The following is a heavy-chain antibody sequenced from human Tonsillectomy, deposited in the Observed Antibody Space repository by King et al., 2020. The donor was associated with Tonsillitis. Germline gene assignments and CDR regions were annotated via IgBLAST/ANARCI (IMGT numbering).Heavy chain of an antibody. Sequence: VQLQQWGAGLLKPSETLSLTCAVYGGSLRGHFWSWIRQPPGKGLEWIGEINQSGGPNYSPSVKSRVNISVNTSRNQFSLKLSSVTAADTAVYYCARVRSRSKVTQENYYYYMDVWGKGTTVTVSS. V-gene: IGHV4-34*01. CDR1: GGSLRGHF. CDR3: ARVRSRSKVTQENYYYYMDV. J-gene: IGHJ6*03. CDR2: INQSGGP. D-gene: IGHD4-11*01.